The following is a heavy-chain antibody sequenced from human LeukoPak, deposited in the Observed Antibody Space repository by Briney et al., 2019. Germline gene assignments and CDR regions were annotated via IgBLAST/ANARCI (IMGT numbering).Heavy chain of an antibody. CDR1: GGSISSNY. Sequence: SETLSLTCTVSGGSISSNYWSWIRSSPGKGLEWIGHISYSGRTNYNPSLKSRVTISLDTSKNQFSLKLNSVTAADTAMYYCARQKDNSGWYVADHWGQGTLVTVSS. D-gene: IGHD6-19*01. V-gene: IGHV4-59*08. CDR2: ISYSGRT. J-gene: IGHJ4*02. CDR3: ARQKDNSGWYVADH.